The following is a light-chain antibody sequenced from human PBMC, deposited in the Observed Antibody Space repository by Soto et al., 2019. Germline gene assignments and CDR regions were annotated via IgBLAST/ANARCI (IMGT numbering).Light chain of an antibody. CDR2: AAS. CDR3: QQSYSTPPVT. V-gene: IGKV1-39*01. J-gene: IGKJ4*01. Sequence: DIQMTQSPSSLSASVGDRVTITFRSIQTISTYLNWYQQKPGKDPKLLIYAASSLQSGVPSRFSGSGSGKDFTLTISSLQPAEFATYYCQQSYSTPPVTFGGGTKVDIK. CDR1: QTISTY.